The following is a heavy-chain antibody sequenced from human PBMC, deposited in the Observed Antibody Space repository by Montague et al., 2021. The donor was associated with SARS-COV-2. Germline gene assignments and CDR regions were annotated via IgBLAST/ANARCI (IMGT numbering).Heavy chain of an antibody. CDR3: AKAYISSWWNWFDP. J-gene: IGHJ5*02. V-gene: IGHV3-23*03. CDR2: IHNGDGNT. D-gene: IGHD6-13*01. Sequence: SLRLSCAASGFTFSSYAMSWVRQAPGKGLEWVSVIHNGDGNTYYGDSVKGRFTISRDNSKNTLYLQMNSLRAEDTAVYYCAKAYISSWWNWFDPWGQGTLVTVSS. CDR1: GFTFSSYA.